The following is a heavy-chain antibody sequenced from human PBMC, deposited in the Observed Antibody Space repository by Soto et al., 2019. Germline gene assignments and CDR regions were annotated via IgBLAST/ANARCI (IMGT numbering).Heavy chain of an antibody. D-gene: IGHD1-1*01. Sequence: QVHLVQSGAEVKKPGASVKVSCKGSGYGFTTYGITWVRQAPGQGLEWMAWISAHNGNTDYAQNLQGRVTVTRDTSTSTAYMELRGLTSDYTAVYYCARGRYGDYWGQGALVTVSS. CDR3: ARGRYGDY. V-gene: IGHV1-18*01. CDR2: ISAHNGNT. CDR1: GYGFTTYG. J-gene: IGHJ4*02.